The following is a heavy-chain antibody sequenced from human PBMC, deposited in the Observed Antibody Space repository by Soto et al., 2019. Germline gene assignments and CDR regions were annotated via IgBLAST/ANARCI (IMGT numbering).Heavy chain of an antibody. D-gene: IGHD3-16*01. CDR1: GDSMNNGDYF. V-gene: IGHV4-30-4*01. CDR3: AREGGESSDGLYYFDS. Sequence: SETLSLTCSVSGDSMNNGDYFWSWIRQPPGKGLEWIGHIYYSGNTDYNPSLKSRLAISIDTSKNQFSLKLSSVTAADTAVYFCAREGGESSDGLYYFDSWGQGSLVTVSS. J-gene: IGHJ4*02. CDR2: IYYSGNT.